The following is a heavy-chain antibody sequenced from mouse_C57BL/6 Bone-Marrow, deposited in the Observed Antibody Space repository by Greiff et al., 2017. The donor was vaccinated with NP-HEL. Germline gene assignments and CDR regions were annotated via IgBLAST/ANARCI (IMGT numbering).Heavy chain of an antibody. Sequence: DVKLVESGGGLVKPGGSLKLSCAASGFTFSDYGMHWVRQAPEKGLEWVAYISSGSSTIYYADTVKGRFTLSRDNAKNTLFLQMTSLRSEDTAMYYCARRAYGSMDYWGQGTTLTVSS. CDR2: ISSGSSTI. J-gene: IGHJ2*01. D-gene: IGHD1-1*01. V-gene: IGHV5-17*01. CDR1: GFTFSDYG. CDR3: ARRAYGSMDY.